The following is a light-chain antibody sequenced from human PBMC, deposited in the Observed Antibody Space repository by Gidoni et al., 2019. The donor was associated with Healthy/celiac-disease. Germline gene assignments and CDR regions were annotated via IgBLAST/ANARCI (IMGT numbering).Light chain of an antibody. CDR1: SSDVGGYNY. CDR3: SSYTSSTTLV. Sequence: QSALTQPASVSGSPGQSVTISRTGPSSDVGGYNYVSWYTQHPGKAPKLMIHEVSDRPSGVSYRFSGSKSGNTASLTISGLQAEDEADYYCSSYTSSTTLVFGGGTKLTVL. CDR2: EVS. J-gene: IGLJ3*02. V-gene: IGLV2-14*01.